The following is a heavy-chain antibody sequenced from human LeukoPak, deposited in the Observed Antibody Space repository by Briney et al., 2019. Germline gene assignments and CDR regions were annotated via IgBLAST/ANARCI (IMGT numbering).Heavy chain of an antibody. V-gene: IGHV1-24*01. CDR3: VTAGIVVSDNWFDP. CDR1: GYTLTELS. D-gene: IGHD6-19*01. J-gene: IGHJ5*02. Sequence: ASVKVSCKVSGYTLTELSMHWVRQAPGKGLEWMGGFDPEDGETIYAQKFQGRVTMTEDTSTDTAYMELSSLRSEDTAVYYCVTAGIVVSDNWFDPWGQGTVDTVSS. CDR2: FDPEDGET.